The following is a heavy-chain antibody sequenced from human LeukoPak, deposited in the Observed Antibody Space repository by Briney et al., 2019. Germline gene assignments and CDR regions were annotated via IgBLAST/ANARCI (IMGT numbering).Heavy chain of an antibody. J-gene: IGHJ5*02. CDR1: GFTFSSYS. V-gene: IGHV3-21*04. Sequence: GGSLRLSCAASGFTFSSYSMNWVRQAPGKGLERVSSISASSSFIYYADSLKGRFTISRDNAKNSLYLQMNSLRAEDTAVYYCAIVDTAMDPWGQGTQVIVSS. CDR2: ISASSSFI. D-gene: IGHD5-18*01. CDR3: AIVDTAMDP.